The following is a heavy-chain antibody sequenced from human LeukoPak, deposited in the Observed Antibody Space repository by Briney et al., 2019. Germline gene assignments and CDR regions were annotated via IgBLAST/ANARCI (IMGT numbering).Heavy chain of an antibody. J-gene: IGHJ5*02. CDR2: IYLGGSP. V-gene: IGHV4-4*07. CDR3: ANWVGNWFDP. CDR1: GDSIDSSS. Sequence: SETLSLTCTVFGDSIDSSSWAWIRQPVGKGLEWIGRIYLGGSPIYNPSLKTRAIMTVDTSTNQFLLWLRSVTAADTATYYCANWVGNWFDPWGQGTLVTVSS. D-gene: IGHD1-26*01.